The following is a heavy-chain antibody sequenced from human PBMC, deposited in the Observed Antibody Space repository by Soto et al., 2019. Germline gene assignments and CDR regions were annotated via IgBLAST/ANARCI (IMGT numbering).Heavy chain of an antibody. D-gene: IGHD5-18*01. V-gene: IGHV4-31*03. CDR3: AREVAGYSYGNGDYYYYGMDV. Sequence: QVQLQESGPGLVKPSQTLSLTCTVSGGSISSGGYYWSWIRQHPGKGLEWIGYIYYSGSTYYNPSLKSRFTISVDTSKNQFSLKLSSVTAADTAVYYCAREVAGYSYGNGDYYYYGMDVWGQGTTVTVSS. J-gene: IGHJ6*02. CDR2: IYYSGST. CDR1: GGSISSGGYY.